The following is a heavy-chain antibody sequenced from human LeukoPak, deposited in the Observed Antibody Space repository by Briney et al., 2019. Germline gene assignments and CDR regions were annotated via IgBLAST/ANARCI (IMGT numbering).Heavy chain of an antibody. CDR3: AKDEPFDY. J-gene: IGHJ4*02. CDR2: ISGSGGST. V-gene: IGHV3-23*01. D-gene: IGHD1-14*01. Sequence: GGSLRLSCAVSGFTFDDYAMHWVRQAPGKGLEWVSAISGSGGSTYYADSVKGRFIISRDNSKNTLYLQMNSLRAEDTAVYYCAKDEPFDYWGQGTLVTVSS. CDR1: GFTFDDYA.